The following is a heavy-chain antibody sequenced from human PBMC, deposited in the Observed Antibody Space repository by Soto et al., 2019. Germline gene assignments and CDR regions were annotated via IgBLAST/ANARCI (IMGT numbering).Heavy chain of an antibody. J-gene: IGHJ6*02. V-gene: IGHV3-33*01. CDR1: GFTFSSYG. CDR3: ARGGFTVTTDYYYGMDV. Sequence: GGSLRLSCAASGFTFSSYGMHWVRQAPGEGLEWVAVIWYDGSNKYYADSVKGRFTISRDNSKNTLYLQMNSLRAEDTAVYYCARGGFTVTTDYYYGMDVWGQGTTVTVSS. CDR2: IWYDGSNK. D-gene: IGHD4-17*01.